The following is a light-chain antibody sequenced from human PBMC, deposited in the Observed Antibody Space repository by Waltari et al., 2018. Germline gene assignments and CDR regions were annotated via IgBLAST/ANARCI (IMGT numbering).Light chain of an antibody. CDR1: RSDVGSYSY. CDR3: SSYTTTTTLV. CDR2: EVT. J-gene: IGLJ1*01. Sequence: QSAPTQPASVSVSPGPSLTISCTGTRSDVGSYSYVSWYRQYPGKAPELLIYEVTHRPSGVSVRFAGSRSGSTASLTISGLQTEDEADYFCSSYTTTTTLVFGTGTKVIVL. V-gene: IGLV2-14*01.